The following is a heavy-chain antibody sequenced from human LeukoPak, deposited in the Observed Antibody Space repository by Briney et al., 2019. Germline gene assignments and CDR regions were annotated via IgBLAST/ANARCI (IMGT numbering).Heavy chain of an antibody. CDR1: GFTFSNSW. CDR3: ATYSILNAREFRY. CDR2: VQHIGGET. J-gene: IGHJ1*01. V-gene: IGHV3-7*01. D-gene: IGHD4-11*01. Sequence: GGSLRLSCAGSGFTFSNSWMGWVRQAPGKGLEWVANVQHIGGETYYIDSVRGRFTISRDNAKNSVYLQMNSLGADDTAVYYCATYSILNAREFRYWGQGTLVTVTS.